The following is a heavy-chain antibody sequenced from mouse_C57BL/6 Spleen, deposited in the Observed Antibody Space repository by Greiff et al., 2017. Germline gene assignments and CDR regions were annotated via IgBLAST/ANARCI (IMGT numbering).Heavy chain of an antibody. Sequence: QVQLKESGAQLVKPGASVKISCKASGYAFSSYWMNWVKQRPGKGLEWIGQIYPGDGDTNYNGKFKGKATLTADKSSSTAYMQLSSLTSEDSAVYFCARQTAQATAYWGQGTLVTVSA. CDR2: IYPGDGDT. CDR3: ARQTAQATAY. D-gene: IGHD3-2*02. J-gene: IGHJ3*01. CDR1: GYAFSSYW. V-gene: IGHV1-80*01.